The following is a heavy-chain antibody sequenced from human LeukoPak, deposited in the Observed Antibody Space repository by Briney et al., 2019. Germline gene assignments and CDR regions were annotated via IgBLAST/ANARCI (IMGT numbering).Heavy chain of an antibody. J-gene: IGHJ6*03. CDR1: GYTFTSYG. CDR2: ISAYNGNT. V-gene: IGHV1-18*01. D-gene: IGHD5-12*01. CDR3: ARVGDDTYYYYMDV. Sequence: GASVKVSCKAFGYTFTSYGISWVRQAPGQGLEWMGWISAYNGNTNYAQKLQGRVTMTTDTSTSTAYMELRSLRSDDTAVYYCARVGDDTYYYYMDVWGKGTTVTVSS.